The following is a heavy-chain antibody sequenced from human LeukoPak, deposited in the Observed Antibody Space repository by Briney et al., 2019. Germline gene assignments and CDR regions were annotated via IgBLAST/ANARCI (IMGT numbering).Heavy chain of an antibody. Sequence: GGSLRLSCAASGFTFSSYSMKWVRQAPGKGLEWVSFISSSSSYIYYRDSVKGRFTISRDNSKNTLYLQMNSLRAEDTAVYYCARDARVYNWNYYLDYWGQGTLVTVSS. CDR3: ARDARVYNWNYYLDY. CDR2: ISSSSSYI. V-gene: IGHV3-21*01. CDR1: GFTFSSYS. D-gene: IGHD1-7*01. J-gene: IGHJ4*02.